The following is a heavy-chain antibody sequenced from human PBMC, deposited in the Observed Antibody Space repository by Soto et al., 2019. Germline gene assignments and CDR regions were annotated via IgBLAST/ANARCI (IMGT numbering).Heavy chain of an antibody. V-gene: IGHV1-18*01. Sequence: ASVKVSCRASGYTFTSYGISWVRQAPGQGLEWMGWTSAYNGNTNYAQKLQGRVTMTTDTSTSTAYMELRSLRSDDTAVYYCARESYYSSSSQNYYYYMDVWGKGTTVTVSS. J-gene: IGHJ6*03. CDR3: ARESYYSSSSQNYYYYMDV. D-gene: IGHD6-6*01. CDR1: GYTFTSYG. CDR2: TSAYNGNT.